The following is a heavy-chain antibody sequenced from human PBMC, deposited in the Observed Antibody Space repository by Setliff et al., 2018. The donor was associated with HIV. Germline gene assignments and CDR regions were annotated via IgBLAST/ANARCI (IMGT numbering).Heavy chain of an antibody. CDR3: ATHRVGQRPWLSDF. V-gene: IGHV3-21*01. D-gene: IGHD5-12*01. Sequence: GSLRLSCAVSGFNFRGCNMNWVRQAPGKGLEWVSSISTSSTYTYYADSVKGRFTISRDNAKNALYLQMNSLRAEDTAVYYCATHRVGQRPWLSDFWGQGTLVTVSS. CDR2: ISTSSTYT. J-gene: IGHJ4*02. CDR1: GFNFRGCN.